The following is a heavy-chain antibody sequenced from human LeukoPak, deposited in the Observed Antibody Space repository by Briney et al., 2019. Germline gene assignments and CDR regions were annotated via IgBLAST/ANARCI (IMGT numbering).Heavy chain of an antibody. J-gene: IGHJ4*02. CDR1: GFTFSNYS. CDR3: ATMIFGVVIPLDY. CDR2: ISSRSTTI. V-gene: IGHV3-48*01. D-gene: IGHD3/OR15-3a*01. Sequence: PGRSLRLSCAASGFTFSNYSINWVRQAPGKGLEWVSYISSRSTTIYYADSVKGRFTISRDNAKNSLYLQMNSLRAEDTAVYYCATMIFGVVIPLDYWGQGSRVTVSS.